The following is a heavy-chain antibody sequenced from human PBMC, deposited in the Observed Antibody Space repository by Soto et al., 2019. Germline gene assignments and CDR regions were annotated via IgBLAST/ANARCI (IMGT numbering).Heavy chain of an antibody. J-gene: IGHJ5*02. V-gene: IGHV4-34*01. CDR3: AGLLYYYDSRNWFDP. CDR2: INHSGST. D-gene: IGHD3-22*01. CDR1: GGSFSGYY. Sequence: SETLSLTCAVYGGSFSGYYWNWIRQPPGKGLEWIGEINHSGSTNYNPSLKSRVTISVDTSKNQFSLKLSSVTAADTAVYYCAGLLYYYDSRNWFDPWGQGTLVTVSS.